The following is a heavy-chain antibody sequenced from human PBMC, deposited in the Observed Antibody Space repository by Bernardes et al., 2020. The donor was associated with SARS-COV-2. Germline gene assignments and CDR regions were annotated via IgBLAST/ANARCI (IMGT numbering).Heavy chain of an antibody. J-gene: IGHJ6*02. CDR1: GFTFSSYG. V-gene: IGHV3-33*01. CDR2: IWYDGSNK. D-gene: IGHD2-2*01. CDR3: ARDLRYLDIVVVPAAMVARYYYYGMDV. Sequence: GGSLRLSCAASGFTFSSYGMHWVRQAPGKGLEWVAVIWYDGSNKYYADSVKGRITISRDNSKNTLYLQMNSLRAEDTAVYYCARDLRYLDIVVVPAAMVARYYYYGMDVWGQGTTVTVSS.